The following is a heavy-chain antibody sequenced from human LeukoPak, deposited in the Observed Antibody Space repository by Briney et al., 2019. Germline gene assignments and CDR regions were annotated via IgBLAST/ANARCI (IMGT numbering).Heavy chain of an antibody. CDR1: GFTFSSYW. V-gene: IGHV3-7*01. CDR2: IEQDGSEK. Sequence: PGGSLRLSCAASGFTFSSYWMSWVRQAPGQGLDWVANIEQDGSEKYYVDSVKGRFTISRDNAKNSLYLQMNSLRAEDTAVYYCATDSGPRYYYYYYMDVWDKGTTVTVSS. J-gene: IGHJ6*03. CDR3: ATDSGPRYYYYYYMDV. D-gene: IGHD1-26*01.